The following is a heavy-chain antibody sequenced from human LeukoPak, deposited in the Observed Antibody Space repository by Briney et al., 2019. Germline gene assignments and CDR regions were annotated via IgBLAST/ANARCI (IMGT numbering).Heavy chain of an antibody. V-gene: IGHV3-23*01. CDR1: GFTLSSYA. D-gene: IGHD3-10*01. CDR2: ISASGGST. Sequence: GGSLRLSCAASGFTLSSYAMSWVRQAPGKGLEWVSSISASGGSTNYADSVKGRFTISRDNSKNRVYLQMNSLRAEDTAVYYCAKVMKGSERLTMVRGVIIKTAGLYYMDVWGKGTTVTVSS. CDR3: AKVMKGSERLTMVRGVIIKTAGLYYMDV. J-gene: IGHJ6*03.